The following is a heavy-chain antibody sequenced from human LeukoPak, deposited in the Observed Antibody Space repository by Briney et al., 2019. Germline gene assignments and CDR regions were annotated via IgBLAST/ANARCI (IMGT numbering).Heavy chain of an antibody. CDR1: GGSFSGYY. CDR3: ASGFAMLDY. J-gene: IGHJ4*02. CDR2: INHSGST. Sequence: SETLSLTCAVYGGSFSGYYWSWIRQPPGKGLEWIGEINHSGSTNYNPSLKSRATISVDTSKNQFTLKLSSVTAADTAVYYCASGFAMLDYWGQGTLVTVSS. D-gene: IGHD2-2*01. V-gene: IGHV4-34*01.